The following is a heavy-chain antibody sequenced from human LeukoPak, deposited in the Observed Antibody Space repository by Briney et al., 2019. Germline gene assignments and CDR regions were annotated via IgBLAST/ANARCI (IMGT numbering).Heavy chain of an antibody. CDR3: ARDLEAAAGPFDY. CDR2: ISSSSSYT. CDR1: GFTFSDYY. J-gene: IGHJ4*02. V-gene: IGHV3-11*06. Sequence: GGSLRLSCAASGFTFSDYYMSWLRQAPGKGLEWVSYISSSSSYTNYADSVKGRFTISRDNAKNSLYPQMNSLRAEDTAVYYCARDLEAAAGPFDYWGQGTLVTVSS. D-gene: IGHD6-13*01.